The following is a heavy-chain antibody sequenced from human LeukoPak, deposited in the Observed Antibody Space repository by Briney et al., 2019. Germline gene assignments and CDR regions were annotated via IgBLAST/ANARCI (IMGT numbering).Heavy chain of an antibody. D-gene: IGHD6-6*01. CDR1: GFTFSSYS. V-gene: IGHV3-21*01. CDR3: ARDAEVQQLPDY. CDR2: ISSSSTYI. Sequence: PGGSLRPSCAASGFTFSSYSMNWVRQAPGKGLEWVSFISSSSTYIYYADSVKGRFTISRDNARNSLYLQMNSLRAEDTAVYYCARDAEVQQLPDYWGQGTLVTVSS. J-gene: IGHJ4*02.